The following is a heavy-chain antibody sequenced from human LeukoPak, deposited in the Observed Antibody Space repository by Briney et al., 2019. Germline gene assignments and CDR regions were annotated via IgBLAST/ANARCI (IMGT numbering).Heavy chain of an antibody. Sequence: PSQTLSLTCTVSGGSISSASYYWSWIRQPPGKGLEWIGYIYYSGSTNYNPSLKSRVTISVDTSKDQFSLKLSSVTAADTAVYYCARVSYDYVWGSYLNFDIWGQGTMVTVSS. CDR1: GGSISSASYY. CDR2: IYYSGST. D-gene: IGHD3-16*02. CDR3: ARVSYDYVWGSYLNFDI. J-gene: IGHJ3*02. V-gene: IGHV4-61*01.